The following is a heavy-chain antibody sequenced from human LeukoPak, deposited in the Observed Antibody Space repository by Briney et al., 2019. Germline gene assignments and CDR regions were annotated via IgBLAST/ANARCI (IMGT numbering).Heavy chain of an antibody. CDR1: GFTFSTYA. V-gene: IGHV3-23*01. J-gene: IGHJ4*02. Sequence: GGSLRLSCAASGFTFSTYAMTWVRQAPGKGLEWVSGINSNGDEIYYADSVRGRFTISRDNSNNALYLQMDSLKAEDTAVYYCANWIGSSSRDYWGQGTLVTVSS. CDR3: ANWIGSSSRDY. D-gene: IGHD6-6*01. CDR2: INSNGDEI.